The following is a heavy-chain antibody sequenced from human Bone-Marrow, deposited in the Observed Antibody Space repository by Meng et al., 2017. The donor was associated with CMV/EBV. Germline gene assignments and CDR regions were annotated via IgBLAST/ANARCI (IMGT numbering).Heavy chain of an antibody. CDR3: ARGPPELRFLEWLPSYNWFDP. V-gene: IGHV4-39*07. CDR1: GGSISSSSYY. Sequence: SETLSLTCTVSGGSISSSSYYWGWIRQPPGKGLEWIGSIYYSGSTYYNPSLKSRVTISVDTSKNQFSLKLSSVTAADTAVYYCARGPPELRFLEWLPSYNWFDPWGQGTLVTVSS. J-gene: IGHJ5*02. D-gene: IGHD3-3*01. CDR2: IYYSGST.